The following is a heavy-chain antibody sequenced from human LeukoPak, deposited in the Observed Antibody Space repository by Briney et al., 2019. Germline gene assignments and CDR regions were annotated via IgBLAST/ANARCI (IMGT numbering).Heavy chain of an antibody. CDR3: AKPQPPVTTAQLVVYYYYGMDV. Sequence: AGGSLRLSCAASGFTFSSYGMHWVRQAPGKGLEWVAVIWYDGSNKYYADSVKGRFTISRDNSKNTLYLQMNSLRAEDTAVYYCAKPQPPVTTAQLVVYYYYGMDVWGQGTTVTVSS. V-gene: IGHV3-30*02. CDR1: GFTFSSYG. J-gene: IGHJ6*02. CDR2: IWYDGSNK. D-gene: IGHD4-17*01.